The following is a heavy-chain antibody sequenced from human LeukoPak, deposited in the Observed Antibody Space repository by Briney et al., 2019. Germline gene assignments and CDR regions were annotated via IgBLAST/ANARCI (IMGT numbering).Heavy chain of an antibody. D-gene: IGHD6-13*01. J-gene: IGHJ4*02. CDR3: ARGSSSWKAPADY. CDR2: INPNSGGT. Sequence: ASVKVSCKASGYTFTRYYMHWVRQAPGQGLEWMGWINPNSGGTNYAQKFQGRVTMTSDTSIGKAYMELSRLRSDDTAVYYCARGSSSWKAPADYWGQGTLVTVSS. CDR1: GYTFTRYY. V-gene: IGHV1-2*02.